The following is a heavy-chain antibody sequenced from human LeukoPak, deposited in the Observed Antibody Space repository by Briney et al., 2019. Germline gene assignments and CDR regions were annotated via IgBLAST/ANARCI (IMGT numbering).Heavy chain of an antibody. CDR1: GFTFSNYW. J-gene: IGHJ1*01. CDR2: IKHDGSEK. D-gene: IGHD4-11*01. CDR3: ATYSSINAREFQH. Sequence: PEGSLRLSCEASGFTFSNYWMSWVRQAPGKGLEWVANIKHDGSEKYYADSVTGRFTISRDNGKNSLYVQLNSLTVEDTAVYYCATYSSINAREFQHWGQGTLVTVSS. V-gene: IGHV3-7*01.